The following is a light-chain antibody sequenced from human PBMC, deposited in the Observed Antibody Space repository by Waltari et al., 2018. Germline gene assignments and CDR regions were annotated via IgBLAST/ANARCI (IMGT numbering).Light chain of an antibody. CDR2: AAF. CDR1: QGISNS. J-gene: IGKJ1*01. Sequence: DIQMTQSPSSLSASVGDRVTITCRASQGISNSVAWYQQKPGKAPKLLGYAAFRLESGVPSRLSGSGSGTEYTLTISSLQPEDFATYYCQQYYSTPVTFGQGTKVEIK. V-gene: IGKV1-NL1*01. CDR3: QQYYSTPVT.